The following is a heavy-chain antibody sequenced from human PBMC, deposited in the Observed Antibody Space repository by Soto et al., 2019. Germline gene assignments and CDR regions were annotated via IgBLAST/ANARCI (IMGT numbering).Heavy chain of an antibody. V-gene: IGHV4-59*01. CDR2: IYYSGST. CDR3: ATSFSYGSGSYYDY. Sequence: SETLSLTCTVSGGSISSYYWSWIRQPPGKGLEWIGYIYYSGSTNYNPSLKSRVTISVDTSKNQFSLKLSSVTAADTAVYYCATSFSYGSGSYYDYWGQGTLVTVSS. D-gene: IGHD3-10*01. CDR1: GGSISSYY. J-gene: IGHJ4*02.